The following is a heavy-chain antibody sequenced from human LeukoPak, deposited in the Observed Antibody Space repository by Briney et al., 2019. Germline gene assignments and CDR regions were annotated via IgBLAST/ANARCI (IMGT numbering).Heavy chain of an antibody. Sequence: PGGSLRLSCVASGFTFVSHWMTWVRQAPGKGLEWVANIKQDGSEKYYVDSVKGRFTISRDNAKNSLYLQMNSLRAEDTAVYYCARDGGRKDDYWGQGTLVTVSS. D-gene: IGHD2-15*01. J-gene: IGHJ4*02. CDR3: ARDGGRKDDY. V-gene: IGHV3-7*01. CDR2: IKQDGSEK. CDR1: GFTFVSHW.